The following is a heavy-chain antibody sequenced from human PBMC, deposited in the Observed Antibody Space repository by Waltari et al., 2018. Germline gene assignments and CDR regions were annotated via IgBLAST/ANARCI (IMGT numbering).Heavy chain of an antibody. J-gene: IGHJ4*02. Sequence: QVQLVQSGAEVKKPGASVKVSCKASGYTFTSYYMHWVRQAPGQGLEWMGIINPSGGSTSYAQKFQGRVTMTRDTSTSTVYMELSSLRSEDTAVYYCALQAQWLGTFDYWGQGTLVTVSS. D-gene: IGHD6-19*01. CDR2: INPSGGST. CDR3: ALQAQWLGTFDY. CDR1: GYTFTSYY. V-gene: IGHV1-46*01.